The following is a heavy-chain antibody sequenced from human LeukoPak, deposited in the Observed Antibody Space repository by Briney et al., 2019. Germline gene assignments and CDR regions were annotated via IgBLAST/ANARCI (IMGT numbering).Heavy chain of an antibody. J-gene: IGHJ4*02. D-gene: IGHD3-10*01. Sequence: SETLSLTCTVSGGSISSGGYYWSWIRQHPGKGLEWIGYIYYSGSTNYNPSLKSRVIISIDTSKSQFSLKLTSVTAADTAVYYCARGVWYGELPPDYWGQGTLVTVSS. CDR3: ARGVWYGELPPDY. V-gene: IGHV4-30-4*08. CDR2: IYYSGST. CDR1: GGSISSGGYY.